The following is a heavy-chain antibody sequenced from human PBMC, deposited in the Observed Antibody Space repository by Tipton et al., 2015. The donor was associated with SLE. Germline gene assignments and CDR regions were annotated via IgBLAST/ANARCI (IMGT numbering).Heavy chain of an antibody. Sequence: TLSLTCTIPDGSISGYYWSWIRQPAGKGLEWIGRIYTSGSTNYNPSLKSRVTISVDTSKNQFSLKLSSVTAADTAVYYCARDRGVYWYFDLWGRGTLVTVSS. D-gene: IGHD2-8*01. J-gene: IGHJ2*01. CDR3: ARDRGVYWYFDL. CDR2: IYTSGST. CDR1: DGSISGYY. V-gene: IGHV4-4*07.